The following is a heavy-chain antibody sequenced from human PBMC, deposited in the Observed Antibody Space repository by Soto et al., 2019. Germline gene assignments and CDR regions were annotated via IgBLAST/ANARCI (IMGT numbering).Heavy chain of an antibody. V-gene: IGHV3-30-3*01. CDR3: ANPQRGWDWNYQALYY. D-gene: IGHD1-7*01. CDR2: ISYDGSNK. Sequence: QVQLVESGGGVVQPGRSLRLSCAASGFTFSSYAMHWVRQAPGKGLAWGAVISYDGSNKYYADSVKGRFTISRDNSKNTLYLQMNSLRAEDTAVYYCANPQRGWDWNYQALYYWGQGTLVTVSS. J-gene: IGHJ4*02. CDR1: GFTFSSYA.